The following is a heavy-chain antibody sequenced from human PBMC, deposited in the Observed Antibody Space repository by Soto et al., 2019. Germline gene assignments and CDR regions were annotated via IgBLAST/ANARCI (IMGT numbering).Heavy chain of an antibody. CDR3: ARGRYSYALGHLKX. CDR2: IKQDGSEK. V-gene: IGHV3-7*01. D-gene: IGHD5-18*01. Sequence: GGSLRLSCAASGFTFSSYWMSWVRQAPGKGLEWVANIKQDGSEKYYVHSVKGRLTISRDNAKKSLYLQMNSLRAEDTAVYYCARGRYSYALGHLKXWGQGTLVTVSX. CDR1: GFTFSSYW. J-gene: IGHJ4*02.